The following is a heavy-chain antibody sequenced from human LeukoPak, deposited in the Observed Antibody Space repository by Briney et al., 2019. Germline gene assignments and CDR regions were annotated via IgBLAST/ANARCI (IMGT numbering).Heavy chain of an antibody. D-gene: IGHD3-10*01. V-gene: IGHV1-18*01. J-gene: IGHJ4*02. CDR2: ISAYNGNT. Sequence: ASVKVSCKPSGYTFTSYGITWVRQAPGQGLEWMGWISAYNGNTNYAQKLQGRVTMTTDTSTSTAYMELRSLRSDDTAVYYCARDITQTMVRGVITMYYFDYWGQGTLVTVSS. CDR3: ARDITQTMVRGVITMYYFDY. CDR1: GYTFTSYG.